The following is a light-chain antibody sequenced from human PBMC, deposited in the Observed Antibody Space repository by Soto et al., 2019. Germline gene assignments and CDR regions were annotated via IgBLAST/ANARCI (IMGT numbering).Light chain of an antibody. CDR3: QQYSLSPLT. CDR1: QSIFSSY. J-gene: IGKJ4*01. V-gene: IGKV3-20*01. CDR2: GAS. Sequence: EIVLTQSPGTLSLSPGESATLSCRASQSIFSSYLAWYQQKPGQAPRLLIYGASSRATGIPDRFSGDGSGTDFTLKISRLEPEDFAVYYCQQYSLSPLTFGGGTKVDIK.